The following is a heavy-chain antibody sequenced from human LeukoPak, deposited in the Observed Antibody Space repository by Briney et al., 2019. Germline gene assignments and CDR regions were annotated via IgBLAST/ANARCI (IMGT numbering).Heavy chain of an antibody. CDR2: IKGDGSEK. V-gene: IGHV3-7*01. J-gene: IGHJ4*02. CDR1: GFTFSSYW. CDR3: ARDPSSLRDSFDY. Sequence: GGSLRLSCAASGFTFSSYWMNWVRQAPGKGLEWVANIKGDGSEKYYVDSVKGRFTISRDNAKNSLYLQMNSLRAEDTAVYYCARDPSSLRDSFDYWGQGSLVTVSS.